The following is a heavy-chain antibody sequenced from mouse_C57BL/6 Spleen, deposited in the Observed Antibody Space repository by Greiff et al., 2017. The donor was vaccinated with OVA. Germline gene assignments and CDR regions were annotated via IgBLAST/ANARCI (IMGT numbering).Heavy chain of an antibody. J-gene: IGHJ1*03. D-gene: IGHD1-1*01. CDR2: IDPSDSYT. V-gene: IGHV1-59*01. Sequence: VQLQQPGAELVRPGTSVKLSCKASGYTFTSYWVHWVKQRPGQGLEWIGVIDPSDSYTNYNQKFKGKATLTVDTSSSTAYMQLSSLTSEDSAVYYCARRGLRWYFDVWGTGTTVTVSS. CDR3: ARRGLRWYFDV. CDR1: GYTFTSYW.